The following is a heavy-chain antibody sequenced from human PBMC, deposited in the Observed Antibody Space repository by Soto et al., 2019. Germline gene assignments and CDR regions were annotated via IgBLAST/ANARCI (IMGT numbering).Heavy chain of an antibody. D-gene: IGHD2-15*01. V-gene: IGHV3-7*01. CDR3: VRDWWLDY. J-gene: IGHJ4*02. CDR2: IKQDGSEK. Sequence: EVQLVESGGGLVQPGGSLRLSCAASGFTFSSYYMSWVRQAPGKGLEWVANIKQDGSEKYYVDSVKGRFTISRDNAKNSLYLQMNSLRAEDTAVYYCVRDWWLDYWGQGTLVTVSS. CDR1: GFTFSSYY.